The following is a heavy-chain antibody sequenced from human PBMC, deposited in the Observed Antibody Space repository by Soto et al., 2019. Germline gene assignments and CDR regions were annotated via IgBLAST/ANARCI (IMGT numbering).Heavy chain of an antibody. CDR3: ARDGEATAGASYLDP. D-gene: IGHD6-13*01. Sequence: SVEGRFTISRDNAKNSLYLQMNRLRVEDTAVYYCARDGEATAGASYLDPWGQRTLVTVSS. V-gene: IGHV3-11*05. J-gene: IGHJ5*02.